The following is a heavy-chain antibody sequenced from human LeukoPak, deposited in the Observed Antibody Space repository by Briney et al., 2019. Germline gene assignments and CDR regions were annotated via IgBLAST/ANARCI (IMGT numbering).Heavy chain of an antibody. Sequence: PGGSLRLSCAASGFTVSSNYMTWVRQAPGKGLEWVSVIYSGGNTYYADSVKGRFTISRDNTKNTLYLQMNSLRADDTAVYYCAREDYDILTGPQGIDYWGQGTLVTVSS. CDR1: GFTVSSNY. CDR2: IYSGGNT. V-gene: IGHV3-66*01. CDR3: AREDYDILTGPQGIDY. D-gene: IGHD3-9*01. J-gene: IGHJ4*02.